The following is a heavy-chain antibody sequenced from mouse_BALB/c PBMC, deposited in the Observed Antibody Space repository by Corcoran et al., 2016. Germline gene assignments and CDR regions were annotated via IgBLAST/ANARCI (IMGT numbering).Heavy chain of an antibody. CDR1: GYTFSCYW. V-gene: IGHV1-9*01. CDR3: ARNYCSSYDWYFDV. Sequence: QVQLQPSRAELMKPWASVKISCKATGYTFSCYWIEWVKQRPGQGLEWIGEILPGSGSTNYNEKFKGKATFTADPSANTAYMQLSSLTSEDSAVYYCARNYCSSYDWYFDVWGAGTTVTVSA. CDR2: ILPGSGST. J-gene: IGHJ1*01. D-gene: IGHD1-1*01.